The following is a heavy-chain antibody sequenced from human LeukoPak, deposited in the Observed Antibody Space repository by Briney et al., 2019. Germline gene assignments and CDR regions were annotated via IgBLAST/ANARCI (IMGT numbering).Heavy chain of an antibody. D-gene: IGHD3-3*01. CDR1: GYTFTGYY. CDR3: ARVEITIFGVGVYYYYGMDV. V-gene: IGHV1-2*02. CDR2: INPNSGGT. J-gene: IGHJ6*02. Sequence: ASVKVSCKASGYTFTGYYMHWVRQAPGQGLEWMGWINPNSGGTNYAQKFQGRVTMTRDTSISTAYMELSRLRSDDTAVYYCARVEITIFGVGVYYYYGMDVWGQGTTVTVSS.